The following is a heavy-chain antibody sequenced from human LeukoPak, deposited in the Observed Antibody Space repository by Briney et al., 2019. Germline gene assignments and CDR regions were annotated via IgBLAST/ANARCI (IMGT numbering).Heavy chain of an antibody. CDR2: ISSSSSYI. V-gene: IGHV3-21*01. Sequence: GGSLRLSCAASGFTFSSYSMNWVRQAPGKGLEWVSSISSSSSYIYYADSVKGRFTISRDNAKNSLYLQMNSLRAEDTAVYYCARDHCSSTSCYTDYWGQGTLVTVSP. J-gene: IGHJ4*02. CDR1: GFTFSSYS. D-gene: IGHD2-2*02. CDR3: ARDHCSSTSCYTDY.